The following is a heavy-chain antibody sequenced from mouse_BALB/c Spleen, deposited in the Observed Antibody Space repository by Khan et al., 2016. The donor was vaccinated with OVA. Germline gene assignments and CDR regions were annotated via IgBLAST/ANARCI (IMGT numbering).Heavy chain of an antibody. J-gene: IGHJ3*01. D-gene: IGHD1-1*01. CDR2: ISSGGSYT. V-gene: IGHV5-6*01. Sequence: EGERGEDGGDLVKPGGSLKLSCAASGFTFSTYGMSWVRQTPDKRLEWVAAISSGGSYTYYPDSVKGRFTISRDNAKNTLYLQMSSLKSEDTAMYYCTRLAYYYNSEGFAYWGQGTLVTVSA. CDR3: TRLAYYYNSEGFAY. CDR1: GFTFSTYG.